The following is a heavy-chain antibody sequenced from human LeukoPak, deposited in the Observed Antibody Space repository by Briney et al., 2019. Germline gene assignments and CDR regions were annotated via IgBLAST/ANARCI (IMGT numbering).Heavy chain of an antibody. CDR1: GYTFTSYD. D-gene: IGHD6-13*01. J-gene: IGHJ5*02. CDR2: MNPNSGNT. Sequence: ASVKVSCKASGYTFTSYDINWVRQATGQGLERMGWMNPNSGNTGYAQKFQGRVTMTRNTSISTAYMELSSLRSEDTAVYYCARNDWYSSSWSASWFDPWGQGTLVTVSS. V-gene: IGHV1-8*01. CDR3: ARNDWYSSSWSASWFDP.